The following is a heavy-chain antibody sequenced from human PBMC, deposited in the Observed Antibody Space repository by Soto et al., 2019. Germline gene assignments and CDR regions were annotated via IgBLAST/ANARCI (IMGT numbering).Heavy chain of an antibody. V-gene: IGHV4-34*01. CDR2: INHSGST. CDR3: ARGKYYYDSSGYYNWFDP. CDR1: GGSFSGYY. Sequence: SETLSLTCAVYGGSFSGYYWSWIRQPPGKGLEWIGEINHSGSTNYNPSLKSRVTISVDTSKNQFSLKLSSVTAADTAVYYCARGKYYYDSSGYYNWFDPWGQGTLVTAPQ. J-gene: IGHJ5*02. D-gene: IGHD3-22*01.